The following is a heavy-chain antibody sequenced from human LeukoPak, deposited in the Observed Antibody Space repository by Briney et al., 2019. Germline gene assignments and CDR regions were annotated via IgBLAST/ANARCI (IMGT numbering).Heavy chain of an antibody. D-gene: IGHD3-9*01. CDR3: ARQFIDYNILTGYYSYFDY. J-gene: IGHJ4*02. V-gene: IGHV3-7*01. CDR2: IRQDGSQK. CDR1: GFTFSSYW. Sequence: GGSLRLSCAASGFTFSSYWMSWVRQAPGKGLEWVATIRQDGSQKYYVDSVKGRFTISRDNAKNSLYLQMNSLRAEDTAVYYCARQFIDYNILTGYYSYFDYWGQGTLVTVSS.